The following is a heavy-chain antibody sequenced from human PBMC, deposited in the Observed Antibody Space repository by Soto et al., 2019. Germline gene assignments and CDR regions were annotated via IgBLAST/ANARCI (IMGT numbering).Heavy chain of an antibody. J-gene: IGHJ4*02. CDR2: ISYDGSNK. V-gene: IGHV3-30-3*01. CDR1: GFTFSSYA. CDR3: ARSLGVSPDY. Sequence: QVQLVESGGGVVQPGRSLRLSCAASGFTFSSYAMHWVRQAPGKGLEWVAVISYDGSNKYYADSVKGRFTISRDNSKNTLDLQMNSLRAEDTAVYYCARSLGVSPDYWGQGTLVTVSS. D-gene: IGHD2-8*01.